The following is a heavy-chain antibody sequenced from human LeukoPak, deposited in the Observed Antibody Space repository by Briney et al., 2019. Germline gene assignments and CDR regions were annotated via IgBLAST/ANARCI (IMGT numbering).Heavy chain of an antibody. V-gene: IGHV3-15*01. Sequence: PGGSLRLSCAASGFTFSSYAMHWVRQAPEKGLEWVGRIKSKTDGGTTDYAAPVKGRFTISRDDSKNTLYLQMNSLKSGDTAVYYCTTELDIRPNHYWGQGTLVTVSS. CDR2: IKSKTDGGTT. D-gene: IGHD3-22*01. CDR1: GFTFSSYA. J-gene: IGHJ4*02. CDR3: TTELDIRPNHY.